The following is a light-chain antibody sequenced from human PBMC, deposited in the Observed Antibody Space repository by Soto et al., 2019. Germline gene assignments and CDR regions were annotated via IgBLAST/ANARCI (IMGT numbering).Light chain of an antibody. CDR1: SSDVGGYNY. V-gene: IGLV2-14*01. J-gene: IGLJ1*01. Sequence: QSALTQPASVSGSPGQSITISCTGTSSDVGGYNYVSWYQQHPGKAPKLMIYEVSNRPSGVSNRFSGSKSGNTASLTISGLQAVDEADYYCSSYTSSLRYVFGTGTKLTVL. CDR3: SSYTSSLRYV. CDR2: EVS.